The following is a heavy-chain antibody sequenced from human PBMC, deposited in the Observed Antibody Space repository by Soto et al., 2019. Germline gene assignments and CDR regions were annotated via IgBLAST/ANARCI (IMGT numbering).Heavy chain of an antibody. J-gene: IGHJ6*02. V-gene: IGHV7-4-1*01. CDR1: GYTFTSYA. CDR3: EISSSGWYDLYYYYYGMDV. CDR2: INTNTRNP. Sequence: ASVKFSCKASGYTFTSYAMNWLRQAPGQGLECMGCINTNTRNPTYAQDFTGRFVFSLDTSVSTAYLQICSIKAEDTAVYYCEISSSGWYDLYYYYYGMDVWGQGTTVTVSS. D-gene: IGHD6-19*01.